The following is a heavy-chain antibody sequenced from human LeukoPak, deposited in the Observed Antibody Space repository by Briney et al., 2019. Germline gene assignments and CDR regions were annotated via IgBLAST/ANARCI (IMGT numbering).Heavy chain of an antibody. V-gene: IGHV1-24*01. J-gene: IGHJ3*02. D-gene: IGHD4-17*01. CDR2: FDPEGGET. CDR3: ATDGDYGGAFDI. Sequence: ASVKVSCKASGYTFTGYYMHWVRQAPGQGLEWMGGFDPEGGETIYAQKFQGRVTMTEDTSTDTAYMELSSLRSEDTAVYYCATDGDYGGAFDIWGQGTMVTVSS. CDR1: GYTFTGYY.